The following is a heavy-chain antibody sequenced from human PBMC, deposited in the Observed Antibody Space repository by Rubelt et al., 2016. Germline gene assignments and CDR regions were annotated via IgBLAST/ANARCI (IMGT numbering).Heavy chain of an antibody. D-gene: IGHD6-19*01. CDR1: GFTFSNYN. CDR3: ASGLTIAVAGTPDY. Sequence: EVQLVESGGGLVQPGGSLRLSCAASGFTFSNYNMNWVRQAPGKGLEWVSSISSSSGDIYYADSVKGRFTISRDNARNSLLLPLNSLGAEDTAVYSCASGLTIAVAGTPDYWGQGTLVTVSS. CDR2: ISSSSGDI. V-gene: IGHV3-21*01. J-gene: IGHJ4*02.